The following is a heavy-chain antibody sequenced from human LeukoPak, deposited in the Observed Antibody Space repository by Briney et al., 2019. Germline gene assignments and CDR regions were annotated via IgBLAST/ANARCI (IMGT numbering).Heavy chain of an antibody. CDR3: AREGTPRYYYGSGSYYEYYFDY. V-gene: IGHV1-2*02. CDR2: INPNSGGT. J-gene: IGHJ4*02. Sequence: GASVKASCKASGYTFTGYYMHWVRQAPGQGLEWMGWINPNSGGTNYAQKFQGRVTMTRDTSISTAYMELSRLRSDDTAVYYCAREGTPRYYYGSGSYYEYYFDYWGQGTLVTVSS. CDR1: GYTFTGYY. D-gene: IGHD3-10*01.